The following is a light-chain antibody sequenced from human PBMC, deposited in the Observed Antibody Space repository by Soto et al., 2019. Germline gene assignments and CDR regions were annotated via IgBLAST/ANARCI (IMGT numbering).Light chain of an antibody. CDR2: AAS. V-gene: IGKV1-39*01. CDR3: QQSYSSPRT. CDR1: QSISSY. J-gene: IGKJ2*01. Sequence: DIQMTQSPSSLSASVGARVTITCRASQSISSYLNWYQQKPGKAPKLLIYAASSLQSGVPSRFSGSGSGTDFTLTISSLQPEAFATYYCQQSYSSPRTFGQGTKLEIK.